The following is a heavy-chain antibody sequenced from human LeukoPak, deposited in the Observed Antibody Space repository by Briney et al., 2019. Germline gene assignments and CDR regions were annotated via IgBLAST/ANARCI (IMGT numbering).Heavy chain of an antibody. CDR3: AKDRTVGASYWYFDL. CDR2: ISSSGSGGNT. D-gene: IGHD1-26*01. CDR1: GFTFSRFA. Sequence: PGGSLRLSCAASGFTFSRFAVHWVRQAPGKGLEWVSGISSSGSGGNTYYADFVKGRFTISRDSSKNTLFLQMNTLRAEDTAIYYCAKDRTVGASYWYFDLWGRGTLVTVSS. V-gene: IGHV3-23*01. J-gene: IGHJ2*01.